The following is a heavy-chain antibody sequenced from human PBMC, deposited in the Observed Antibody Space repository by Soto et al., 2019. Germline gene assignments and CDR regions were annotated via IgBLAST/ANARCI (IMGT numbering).Heavy chain of an antibody. CDR2: ISSSGTTI. Sequence: GGSLRLSCAVSGFTFSDYYMSWIRQTPGKGLEWISYISSSGTTIYYADSVKGRFTVSRDNAKNSLYLQVNSLRAEDTAVYYCASWAYMYCLDYWGQGTTVTVSS. V-gene: IGHV3-11*01. CDR1: GFTFSDYY. J-gene: IGHJ6*02. D-gene: IGHD3-16*01. CDR3: ASWAYMYCLDY.